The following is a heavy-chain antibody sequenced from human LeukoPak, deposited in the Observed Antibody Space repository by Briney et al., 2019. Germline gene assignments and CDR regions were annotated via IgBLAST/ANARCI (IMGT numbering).Heavy chain of an antibody. V-gene: IGHV1-69*04. J-gene: IGHJ3*02. CDR3: ARGLESFDI. CDR2: IIPILGIA. CDR1: GGTFSSYA. D-gene: IGHD1-1*01. Sequence: VXXSCKASGGTFSSYAISWVRQAPGQGLEWMGRIIPILGIANYAQKFQGRVTITADKSTSTAYMELSSLRSEDTAVYYCARGLESFDIWGQGTMVTVSS.